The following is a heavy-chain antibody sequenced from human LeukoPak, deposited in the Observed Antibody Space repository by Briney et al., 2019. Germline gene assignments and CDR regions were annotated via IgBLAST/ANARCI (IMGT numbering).Heavy chain of an antibody. V-gene: IGHV4-34*01. CDR2: INHSGST. J-gene: IGHJ4*02. CDR3: ARGLVRGVIPYYFDY. Sequence: SETLSLTCAVYGGSFSGHYWSWIRQPPGKGLEWIGEINHSGSTNYNPSLKSRVTISVDTSKNQFSLKLSSVTAADTAVYYCARGLVRGVIPYYFDYWGQGTLVTVSS. CDR1: GGSFSGHY. D-gene: IGHD3-10*01.